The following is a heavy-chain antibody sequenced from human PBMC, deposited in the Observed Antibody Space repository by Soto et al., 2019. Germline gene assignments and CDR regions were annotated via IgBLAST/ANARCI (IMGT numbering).Heavy chain of an antibody. Sequence: GGSLRLSCAVSGVTLSNVWMNWVRQAPGKGPEWVGRIKSKTDGGTVEYVAPVKDRFTISRDDSENTLYLQMNSLKSEDTAVYYCSHGYYQYFESWGQGTLVTVSS. V-gene: IGHV3-15*07. D-gene: IGHD5-18*01. J-gene: IGHJ4*02. CDR2: IKSKTDGGTV. CDR1: GVTLSNVW. CDR3: SHGYYQYFES.